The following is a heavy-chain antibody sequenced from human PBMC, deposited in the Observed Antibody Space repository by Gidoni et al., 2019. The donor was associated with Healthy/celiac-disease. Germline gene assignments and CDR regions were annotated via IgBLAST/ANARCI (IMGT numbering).Heavy chain of an antibody. D-gene: IGHD6-19*01. CDR2: ISSSSSYI. Sequence: EVQLVESGGGLVKPGGSLRLSCAASGFTFSSYSMNWVRQAPGKGLEWVSSISSSSSYIYYADSVKGRFTISRDNAKNSLYLQMNSLRAEDTAVYYCARDEQGMGYSSGWYDIPFDYWGQGTLVTVSS. CDR1: GFTFSSYS. J-gene: IGHJ4*02. CDR3: ARDEQGMGYSSGWYDIPFDY. V-gene: IGHV3-21*01.